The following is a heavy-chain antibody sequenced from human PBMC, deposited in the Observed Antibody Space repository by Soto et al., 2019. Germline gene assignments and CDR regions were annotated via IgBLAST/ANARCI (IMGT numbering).Heavy chain of an antibody. D-gene: IGHD3-10*01. CDR1: GFTFSNYA. CDR2: ISYDGGTK. CDR3: ARIFHCNSGSYLFDHDY. V-gene: IGHV3-30-3*01. J-gene: IGHJ4*02. Sequence: QVQLVESGGGVVQPGRSLRLSCAASGFTFSNYAVHWVRQAPGKGLEWVAVISYDGGTKNYADSVKGRFPISRDNSRNTLYLQMISLRVEDTAVYYCARIFHCNSGSYLFDHDYCGQGTLVTVSS.